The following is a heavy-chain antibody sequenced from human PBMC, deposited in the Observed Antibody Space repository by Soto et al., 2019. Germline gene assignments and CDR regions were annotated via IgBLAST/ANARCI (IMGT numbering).Heavy chain of an antibody. CDR1: GGSISSGDYY. CDR2: IYYSGST. Sequence: SETLSLTCTVSGGSISSGDYYWSWIRQPPGKGLEWIGYIYYSGSTYYNPSLKSRVTISVDTSKNQFSLKLSSVTAADTAVYYCARGTRIYCSGGSCRRKRSNWFDPWGQGTLVTVSS. V-gene: IGHV4-30-4*01. J-gene: IGHJ5*02. CDR3: ARGTRIYCSGGSCRRKRSNWFDP. D-gene: IGHD2-15*01.